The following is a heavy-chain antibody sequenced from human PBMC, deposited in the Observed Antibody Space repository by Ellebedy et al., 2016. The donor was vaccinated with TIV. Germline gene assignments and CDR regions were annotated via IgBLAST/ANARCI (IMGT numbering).Heavy chain of an antibody. CDR2: IYPGDSDT. CDR3: ARDYGAGVLTYGMDV. J-gene: IGHJ6*02. V-gene: IGHV5-51*01. D-gene: IGHD4/OR15-4a*01. Sequence: GESLKISXKGSGYSFSKYWIGWVRQSPGKGLEWLGIIYPGDSDTTYSPSFEGHVTMSVDTSINTAYLQWSSLKASDTAMYFCARDYGAGVLTYGMDVWGQGTTVTVSS. CDR1: GYSFSKYW.